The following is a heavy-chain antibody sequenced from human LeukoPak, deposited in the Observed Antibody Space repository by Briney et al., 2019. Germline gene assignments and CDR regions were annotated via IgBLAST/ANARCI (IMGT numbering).Heavy chain of an antibody. J-gene: IGHJ2*01. CDR2: MNLNNGGA. CDR3: ARAGAAAVPDGYFDL. V-gene: IGHV1-2*02. Sequence: ASVTLSCKTAANIFTGSYIHWVRLAHGPGNELMGWMNLNNGGANFAQKFQARVTFTRNSRISTVYMDLSRLRSDGTAVYYWARAGAAAVPDGYFDLWGRGTLVTVSS. CDR1: ANIFTGSY. D-gene: IGHD6-13*01.